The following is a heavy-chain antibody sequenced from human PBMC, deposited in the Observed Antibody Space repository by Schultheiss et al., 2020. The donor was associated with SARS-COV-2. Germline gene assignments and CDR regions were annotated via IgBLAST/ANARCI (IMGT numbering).Heavy chain of an antibody. V-gene: IGHV4-34*01. D-gene: IGHD1-26*01. J-gene: IGHJ5*02. CDR1: GGSFSGYY. CDR3: ARAPEYSGSYSWFDP. CDR2: INHSGST. Sequence: SETLSLTCAVYGGSFSGYYWSWIRQPPGKGLEWIGEINHSGSTNYNPSLKSRVTISVDTSKNQFSLKLSSVTAADTAVYYCARAPEYSGSYSWFDPWGQGTLVTVSS.